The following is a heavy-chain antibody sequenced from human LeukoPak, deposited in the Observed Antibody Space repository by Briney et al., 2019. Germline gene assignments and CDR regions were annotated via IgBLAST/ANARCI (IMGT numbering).Heavy chain of an antibody. J-gene: IGHJ4*02. D-gene: IGHD3-10*01. V-gene: IGHV4-59*01. CDR3: ATTYYYGSGSYSLVY. CDR2: IYYSGST. CDR1: GGSISSYY. Sequence: PSETLSLTCTVSGGSISSYYWSWIRQPPGKGLERIGYIYYSGSTNYNPSLKSRVTISEDTSKNQFSLKLSSVTAADTAVYYCATTYYYGSGSYSLVYWGQGTLVTVSS.